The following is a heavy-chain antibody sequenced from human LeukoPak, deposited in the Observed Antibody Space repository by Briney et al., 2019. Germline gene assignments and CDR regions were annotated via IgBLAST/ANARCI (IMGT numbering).Heavy chain of an antibody. D-gene: IGHD3-22*01. CDR2: IKQDGSEK. CDR3: ARDGNYYDSSGYQFDY. J-gene: IGHJ4*02. V-gene: IGHV3-7*01. Sequence: GGSLRLSCAASGFTFSSYWMSWVRQAPGKGLEWVANIKQDGSEKYYADSVKGRFTISRDNAKNSLYLQMNSLRAEDTAVYYCARDGNYYDSSGYQFDYWGQGTLVTVSS. CDR1: GFTFSSYW.